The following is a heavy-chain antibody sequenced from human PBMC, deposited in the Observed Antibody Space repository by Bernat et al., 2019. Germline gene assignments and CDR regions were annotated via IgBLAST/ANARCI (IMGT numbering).Heavy chain of an antibody. CDR1: GGSISSSSYY. D-gene: IGHD5-18*01. V-gene: IGHV4-39*01. J-gene: IGHJ4*02. CDR2: IHYSGST. Sequence: QLQLQESGPGLVKPSETLSLTCTVSGGSISSSSYYWGWIRQPSGKGLEWIGSIHYSGSTYYNPSLKSRVTISVDTSKNQFSLKLSSVTAADTAVYYCARQGGETFDTAMANFDYWGQGTLVTVSS. CDR3: ARQGGETFDTAMANFDY.